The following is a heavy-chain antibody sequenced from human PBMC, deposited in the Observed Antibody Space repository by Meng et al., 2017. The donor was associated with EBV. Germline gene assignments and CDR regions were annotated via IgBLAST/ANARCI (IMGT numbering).Heavy chain of an antibody. V-gene: IGHV4-34*02. CDR3: ARGRWLQPGSYFDY. CDR1: GGSFSGYY. Sequence: LKLWGAGLLKPSETLSLTCAVHGGSFSGYYWSWIRQPPGKGLEWIGEINHSGSTNYNPSLKSRVTISVDTSKNQFSLKLSSVTAADTAVYYCARGRWLQPGSYFDYWGQGTLVTVSS. CDR2: INHSGST. D-gene: IGHD5-24*01. J-gene: IGHJ4*02.